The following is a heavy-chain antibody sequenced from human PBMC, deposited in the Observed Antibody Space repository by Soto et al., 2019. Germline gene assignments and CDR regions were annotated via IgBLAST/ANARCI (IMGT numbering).Heavy chain of an antibody. CDR2: ISAYNGNT. D-gene: IGHD2-2*01. CDR3: ARVPAARRGSYYYCMDV. Sequence: ASVKVSCKASGYTFTSYGISWVRQAPGQGLEWMGWISAYNGNTNYAQKLQGRVTMTTDTSTSTAYMELRSLRSDDTAVYYCARVPAARRGSYYYCMDVWGQGTTVTVSS. J-gene: IGHJ6*02. CDR1: GYTFTSYG. V-gene: IGHV1-18*01.